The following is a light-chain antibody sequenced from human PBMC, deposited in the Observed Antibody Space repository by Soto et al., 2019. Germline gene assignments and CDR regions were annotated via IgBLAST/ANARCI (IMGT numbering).Light chain of an antibody. CDR1: QSINSW. Sequence: DIQMTQSPSTLSASVGDRVTITCRASQSINSWLAWYQQKPGKAPKVLIYDASSLHSGVPSRFSGSGSGTEFTLTISSLQPDDFATYYYQQYYGYPYTFGQGAKLEIK. CDR2: DAS. J-gene: IGKJ2*01. V-gene: IGKV1-5*01. CDR3: QQYYGYPYT.